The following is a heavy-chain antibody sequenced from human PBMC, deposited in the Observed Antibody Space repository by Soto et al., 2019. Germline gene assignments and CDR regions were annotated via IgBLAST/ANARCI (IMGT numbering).Heavy chain of an antibody. V-gene: IGHV4-59*08. CDR1: GGSITNYY. J-gene: IGHJ6*02. D-gene: IGHD3-10*01. Sequence: QVQLQESGPGLVKPSETLSLTCTVSGGSITNYYCSWFRQPPGKGLEGIGYIQYNGYSAYNLSLKRRVTMSMDTSKTQFSLLLESVTATDTAVYYCARHGFGSRHGLVDVWGQGTTVIVSS. CDR3: ARHGFGSRHGLVDV. CDR2: IQYNGYS.